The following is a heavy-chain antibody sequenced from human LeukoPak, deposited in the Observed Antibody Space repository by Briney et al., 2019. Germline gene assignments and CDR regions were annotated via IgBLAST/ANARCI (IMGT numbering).Heavy chain of an antibody. CDR3: ARETSQKGAHYMDV. Sequence: PSETLSLTCTVSGYSISSGYYWGWIRQPPGKGLEWIGSIYHSGSTYYNPSLKSRVTISVDTSKNQFSLKLSSVTAADTAVYYCARETSQKGAHYMDVWGKGTTITISS. J-gene: IGHJ6*03. V-gene: IGHV4-38-2*02. CDR1: GYSISSGYY. CDR2: IYHSGST. D-gene: IGHD3-16*01.